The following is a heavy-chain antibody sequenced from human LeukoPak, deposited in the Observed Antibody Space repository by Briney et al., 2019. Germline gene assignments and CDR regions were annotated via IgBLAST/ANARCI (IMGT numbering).Heavy chain of an antibody. V-gene: IGHV3-23*01. Sequence: DSVKGRFTISRDNSKNTLYLQMNSLRAEDTAVYYCAKDCSSTSCLDYWGQGTLVTVSS. CDR3: AKDCSSTSCLDY. D-gene: IGHD2-2*01. J-gene: IGHJ4*02.